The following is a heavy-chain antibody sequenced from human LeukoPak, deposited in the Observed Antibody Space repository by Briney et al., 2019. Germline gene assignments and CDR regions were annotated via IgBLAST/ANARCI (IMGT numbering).Heavy chain of an antibody. CDR3: ARVAIFGVVIALPWFDP. J-gene: IGHJ5*02. CDR1: SGSISNYY. V-gene: IGHV4-59*01. CDR2: VYYSGST. D-gene: IGHD3-3*01. Sequence: SETLSLTCTVSSGSISNYYWSWLRQPPGKELEWIGYVYYSGSTSYNPSLESRVTISVDTSKNQFSLRLTSVTAADTAVYYCARVAIFGVVIALPWFDPWGQGTLVTVSS.